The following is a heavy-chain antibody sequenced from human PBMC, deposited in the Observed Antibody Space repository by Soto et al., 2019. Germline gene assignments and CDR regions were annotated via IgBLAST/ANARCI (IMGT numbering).Heavy chain of an antibody. CDR2: IYYSGST. CDR3: ARGYDSSGYYRP. D-gene: IGHD3-22*01. V-gene: IGHV4-59*01. CDR1: VGSISSYY. J-gene: IGHJ5*02. Sequence: SETLSLTCTVSVGSISSYYWSCIRQPPGKGLGWIGYIYYSGSTNYNPSLKSRVTISVDTSKNQFSLKLSSVTAADTAVYYCARGYDSSGYYRPWGQGTRVTVSS.